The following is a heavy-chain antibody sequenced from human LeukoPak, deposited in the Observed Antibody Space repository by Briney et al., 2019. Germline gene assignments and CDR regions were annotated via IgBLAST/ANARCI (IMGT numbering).Heavy chain of an antibody. D-gene: IGHD6-13*01. CDR1: GFTFSSYA. J-gene: IGHJ4*02. Sequence: GGSLRLSCAASGFTFSSYAMHWVRQAPGKGLEGVAVISYDGSNKYYADSVKGRFTISRDNSKNTLYLQMNSLRAEDTAVYYCASSIAAAGRLFDYWGQGTLVTVSA. CDR2: ISYDGSNK. V-gene: IGHV3-30-3*01. CDR3: ASSIAAAGRLFDY.